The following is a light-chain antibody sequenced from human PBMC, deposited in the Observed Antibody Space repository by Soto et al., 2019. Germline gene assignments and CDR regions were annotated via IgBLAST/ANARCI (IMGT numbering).Light chain of an antibody. CDR3: QQRSNGAQVI. CDR1: QSINRH. CDR2: DAS. Sequence: EIVLTQSPATLSLSPGERATLSCRASQSINRHLAWYRQKPGQAPRLLIYDASNRATGIPARFSGSGSGTDFTLTISNLEPDDFRVSNCQQRSNGAQVIFGGGTEVEFK. J-gene: IGKJ4*01. V-gene: IGKV3-11*01.